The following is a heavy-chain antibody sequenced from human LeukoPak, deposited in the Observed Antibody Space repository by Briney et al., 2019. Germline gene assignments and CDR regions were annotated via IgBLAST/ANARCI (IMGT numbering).Heavy chain of an antibody. CDR2: IHPGDSDT. Sequence: GESLKISCKGFGYSFANYWIGWVRQMPGKGLEWMGIIHPGDSDTRYSPSFQGQVTISADKSISTAYLQWSSLKASDIAMYYCASFGSLYTRADYWGQGTLVTVSS. J-gene: IGHJ4*02. CDR3: ASFGSLYTRADY. D-gene: IGHD3-10*01. CDR1: GYSFANYW. V-gene: IGHV5-51*01.